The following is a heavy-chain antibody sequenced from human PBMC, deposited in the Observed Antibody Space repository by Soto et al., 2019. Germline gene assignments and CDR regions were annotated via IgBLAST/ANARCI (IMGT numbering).Heavy chain of an antibody. V-gene: IGHV4-34*01. CDR2: INHSGST. CDR3: ARLIVVPAAINLAIPYYYYMDV. J-gene: IGHJ6*03. CDR1: GGSFSGYY. Sequence: SETLSLTCAVYGGSFSGYYWSWIRQPPGKGLEWIGEINHSGSTNYNPSLKSRVTISVDTSKNQFSLKLSSVTAADTAVYYCARLIVVPAAINLAIPYYYYMDVWGKGTTVTVSS. D-gene: IGHD2-2*02.